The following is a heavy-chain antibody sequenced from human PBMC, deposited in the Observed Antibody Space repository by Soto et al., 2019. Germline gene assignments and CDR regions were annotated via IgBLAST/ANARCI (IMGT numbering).Heavy chain of an antibody. J-gene: IGHJ4*02. CDR3: AREINYGDYPNFDY. CDR2: ISYDGSNK. CDR1: GFTFSSYA. Sequence: QVQLVESGGGVVQPGRSLRLSCAASGFTFSSYAMHWVRQAPGKGLEWVAVISYDGSNKYYADSVKGRFTISRDNSKNTLYLQMNSLRAEDTAVYYCAREINYGDYPNFDYWGQGTLVTVSS. V-gene: IGHV3-30-3*01. D-gene: IGHD4-17*01.